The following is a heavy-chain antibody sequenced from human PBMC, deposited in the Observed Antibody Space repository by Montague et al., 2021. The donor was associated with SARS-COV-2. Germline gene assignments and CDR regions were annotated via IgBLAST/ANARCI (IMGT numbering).Heavy chain of an antibody. CDR3: ARENFYDSSAYADY. D-gene: IGHD3-22*01. CDR2: IFHSGTT. J-gene: IGHJ4*02. V-gene: IGHV4-4*02. CDR1: GGSISSNYW. Sequence: SETLSLTCAVSGGSISSNYWWSWVRQSPGKGLEWIGEIFHSGTTXYNPSLKSRVTMSVDKSKNQFSLELSSVTAADTAIYYCARENFYDSSAYADYWGQGIPVTVSS.